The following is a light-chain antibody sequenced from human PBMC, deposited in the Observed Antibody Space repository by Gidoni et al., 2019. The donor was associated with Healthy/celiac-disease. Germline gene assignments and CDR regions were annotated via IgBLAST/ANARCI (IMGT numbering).Light chain of an antibody. CDR1: QSVSSSY. Sequence: DIVLTQSPGTLSLSPGERATLSCRASQSVSSSYLAWYQQKPGQAPRLTIYGSSSRATGIPDRFSGSGSGTDFTLTISRLEPEDFAVYYCQQYGSSSWTFXQXTKVEIK. J-gene: IGKJ1*01. V-gene: IGKV3-20*01. CDR2: GSS. CDR3: QQYGSSSWT.